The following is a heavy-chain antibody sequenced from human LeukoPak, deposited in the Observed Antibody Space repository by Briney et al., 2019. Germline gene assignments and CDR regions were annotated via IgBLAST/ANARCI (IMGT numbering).Heavy chain of an antibody. Sequence: PGGSLRLSCAASGFTCSSYWMSWVRQAPGKGLEWVANIKEDGSEKHYVDSVKGRFTISRDNARNSLYLQMNSLRAEDTAVYYCARNPELGLDRTGYRAFDIWGQGTMVTVSS. D-gene: IGHD3-22*01. J-gene: IGHJ3*02. CDR2: IKEDGSEK. V-gene: IGHV3-7*01. CDR3: ARNPELGLDRTGYRAFDI. CDR1: GFTCSSYW.